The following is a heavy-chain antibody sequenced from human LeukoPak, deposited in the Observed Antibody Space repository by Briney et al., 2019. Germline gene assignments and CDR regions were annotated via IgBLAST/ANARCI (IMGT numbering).Heavy chain of an antibody. CDR1: GGTFSSYA. V-gene: IGHV1-69*04. CDR3: AKDGDSSSGHCDY. CDR2: IIPILGIA. J-gene: IGHJ4*02. D-gene: IGHD6-19*01. Sequence: GASVKVSCKASGGTFSSYAISWVRRAPGQGLEWMGRIIPILGIANYAQKFQGRVTITADTSTRTVYMELTSLTSEDTAVYYCAKDGDSSSGHCDYWGQGTLVTVSS.